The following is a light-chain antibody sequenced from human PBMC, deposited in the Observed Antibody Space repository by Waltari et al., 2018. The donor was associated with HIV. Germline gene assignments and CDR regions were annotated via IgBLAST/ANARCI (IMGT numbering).Light chain of an antibody. V-gene: IGKV3-11*01. CDR1: QSVSTY. CDR2: GAS. Sequence: EIVLTQSPATLSLSPWERATLSCSASQSVSTYLAWYQQKPGQAPRLLIYGASSRATGIPARFSGSGSGTDFTLTISSLEPGDFGVYYCHQRSNWPITFGQGTRLEIK. J-gene: IGKJ5*01. CDR3: HQRSNWPIT.